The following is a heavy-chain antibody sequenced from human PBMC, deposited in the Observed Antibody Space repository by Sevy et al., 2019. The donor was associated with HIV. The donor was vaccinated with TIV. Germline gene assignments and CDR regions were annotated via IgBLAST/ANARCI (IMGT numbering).Heavy chain of an antibody. CDR1: GGSITSNY. V-gene: IGHV4-59*08. J-gene: IGHJ4*02. D-gene: IGHD3-16*01. Sequence: SETLSLTCTVSGGSITSNYWGWIRQPPGKGLEWVANIYYNGRTNYNPSLKSRVTISLDTSKKQFSLRVSSVTAADTATYSGGGGKAGGKGYSWGRGTLVTVSP. CDR2: IYYNGRT. CDR3: GGGKAGGKGYS.